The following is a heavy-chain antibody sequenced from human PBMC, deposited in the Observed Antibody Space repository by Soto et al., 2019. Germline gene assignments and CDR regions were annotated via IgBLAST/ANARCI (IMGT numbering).Heavy chain of an antibody. CDR3: ARDESSSYYYYYYGMDV. CDR2: ISYDGSNK. V-gene: IGHV3-30-3*01. D-gene: IGHD6-6*01. Sequence: LRLSCAASGFTFSSYAMHWVRQAPGKGLEWVAVISYDGSNKYYADSVKGRFTISRDNSKNTLYLQMNSLRAEDTAVYYCARDESSSYYYYYYGMDVWGQGTTVTVS. CDR1: GFTFSSYA. J-gene: IGHJ6*02.